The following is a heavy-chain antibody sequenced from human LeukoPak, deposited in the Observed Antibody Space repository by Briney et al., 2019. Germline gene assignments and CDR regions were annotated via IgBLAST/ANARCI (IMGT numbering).Heavy chain of an antibody. V-gene: IGHV3-66*01. CDR1: GFTVSSNY. D-gene: IGHD4-17*01. CDR2: IYSGGST. J-gene: IGHJ6*02. CDR3: ASYGDYNSPYYYGMDA. Sequence: GGSLRLSCAASGFTVSSNYMSWVRQAPGKGLEWVSVIYSGGSTYYADSVKGRFTISRDNSKNTLYLQMNSLRAEDTAVYYCASYGDYNSPYYYGMDAWGQGTTVTVSS.